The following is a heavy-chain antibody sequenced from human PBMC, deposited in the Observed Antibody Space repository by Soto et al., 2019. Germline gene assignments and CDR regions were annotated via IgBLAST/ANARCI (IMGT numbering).Heavy chain of an antibody. CDR3: AKDHMGFYGSGSYFST. Sequence: EQLVESGGGVVQPGRSLRLSCAASGFIFSNYAMHWVRRAPGRGLEWVAVISRDGSNIYYTDSVKGRFIISRDNSKNTVYLHLNNLRAEDTAVYHCAKDHMGFYGSGSYFSTWGQGTLVTVSS. J-gene: IGHJ3*01. CDR1: GFIFSNYA. D-gene: IGHD1-26*01. CDR2: ISRDGSNI. V-gene: IGHV3-30*18.